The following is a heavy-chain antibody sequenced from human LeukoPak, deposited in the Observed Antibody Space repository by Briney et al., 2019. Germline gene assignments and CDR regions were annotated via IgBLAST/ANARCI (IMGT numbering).Heavy chain of an antibody. CDR1: GFTFSDYH. Sequence: GGSLRLSCAASGFTFSDYHMSWIRQAPGKGLEWVSYISSSSSYTNYADSVKGRFTISRDNAKNSLYLQMNSLRAEDTAVYYCARGLLRYCSGSYNGYWGQGTLVTVSS. J-gene: IGHJ4*02. CDR2: ISSSSSYT. D-gene: IGHD3-10*01. V-gene: IGHV3-11*05. CDR3: ARGLLRYCSGSYNGY.